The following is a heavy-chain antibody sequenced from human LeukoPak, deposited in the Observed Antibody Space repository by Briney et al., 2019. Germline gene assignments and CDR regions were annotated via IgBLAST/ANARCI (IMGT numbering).Heavy chain of an antibody. CDR2: FNHSGST. D-gene: IGHD5-18*01. V-gene: IGHV4-34*01. CDR1: GGSFSGYY. J-gene: IGHJ4*02. Sequence: PSETLSLTCAVYGGSFSGYYWSWIRQPPGKGLEWIGEFNHSGSTNYNPSLKSRVTISVDTSKNQFSLKLSSVTAADTAVYYCARGVGGYSYGFKLTYFDYWGQGTLVTVSS. CDR3: ARGVGGYSYGFKLTYFDY.